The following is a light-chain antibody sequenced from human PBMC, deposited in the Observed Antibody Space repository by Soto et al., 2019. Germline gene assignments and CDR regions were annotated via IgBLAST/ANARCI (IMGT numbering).Light chain of an antibody. CDR3: QQYGSSPPVFT. J-gene: IGKJ3*01. Sequence: EVVLTQSPGTLSLSPGERATLSCRASQSVSSGYLAWYQQRPGQAPRLLIYGASSRATGIPDRFSGSGSGTDFTLTISRLEPEDFAVYYCQQYGSSPPVFTFGPGTNVDIK. V-gene: IGKV3-20*01. CDR1: QSVSSGY. CDR2: GAS.